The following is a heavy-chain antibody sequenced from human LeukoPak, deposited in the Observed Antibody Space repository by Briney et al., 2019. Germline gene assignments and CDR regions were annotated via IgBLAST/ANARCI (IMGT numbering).Heavy chain of an antibody. CDR2: ISGSGGST. D-gene: IGHD2-2*01. Sequence: GGSLRLSCAASGFPFSSYAMTWVRQAPGKGLEWVSSISGSGGSTYYADSVKGRFTISRDNSKNTLYLQMNSLRAEDTAVYYCAKSYCSSTSCYDDWFDPWGQGTLVTVSS. V-gene: IGHV3-23*01. CDR1: GFPFSSYA. CDR3: AKSYCSSTSCYDDWFDP. J-gene: IGHJ5*02.